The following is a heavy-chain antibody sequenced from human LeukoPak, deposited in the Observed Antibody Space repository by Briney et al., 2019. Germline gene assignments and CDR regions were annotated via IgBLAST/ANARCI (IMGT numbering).Heavy chain of an antibody. J-gene: IGHJ5*02. Sequence: PSETLSLTCAVYGGSFSGYYWSWIRQPAGKGLEWIGRIYTSGSTNYNPSLKSRVTISVDTSKNQFSLKLSSVTAADTAVYYCARDYQGGFDPWGQGTLVTVSS. V-gene: IGHV4-4*07. CDR1: GGSFSGYY. D-gene: IGHD2-2*01. CDR2: IYTSGST. CDR3: ARDYQGGFDP.